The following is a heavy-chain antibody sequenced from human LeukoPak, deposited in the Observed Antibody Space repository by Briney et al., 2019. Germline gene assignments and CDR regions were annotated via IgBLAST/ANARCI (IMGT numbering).Heavy chain of an antibody. D-gene: IGHD1-1*01. Sequence: ASVKVSCKASGYTFTGYYMHWVRQAPGQGLEWMGWINPNSGGTNYAQKFQGRVTMTRNTSISTAYMELSSLRSEDTAVYYCARGGTEGYYYYGMDVWGQGTTVTVSS. CDR1: GYTFTGYY. V-gene: IGHV1-2*02. CDR2: INPNSGGT. J-gene: IGHJ6*02. CDR3: ARGGTEGYYYYGMDV.